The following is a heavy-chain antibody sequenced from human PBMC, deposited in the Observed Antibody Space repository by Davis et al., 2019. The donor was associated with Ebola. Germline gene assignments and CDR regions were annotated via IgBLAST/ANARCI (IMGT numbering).Heavy chain of an antibody. D-gene: IGHD3-9*01. J-gene: IGHJ4*02. CDR2: ISYDSRQE. CDR1: GFRFRDYG. V-gene: IGHV3-30*03. Sequence: PGGSLRLSCAGSGFRFRDYGMHWVRQTPGKGLEWVAVISYDSRQESFSDSVRGRFTVSRDNSKKMFYLQMSSLRVEDTALYYCARDRGSDWYFDLWGQGTLVTVSS. CDR3: ARDRGSDWYFDL.